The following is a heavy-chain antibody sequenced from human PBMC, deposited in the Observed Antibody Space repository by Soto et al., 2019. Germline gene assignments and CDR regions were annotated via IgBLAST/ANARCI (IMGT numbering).Heavy chain of an antibody. D-gene: IGHD3-16*01. CDR1: GFTFSSYW. Sequence: GGSLRLSCAASGFTFSSYWMSWVRQAPEKGLEWVANIKQDGNDLYFVDNVKGRFTISRDNSKNSLYLHMNSLRAEDTAVYYCARVRPPYTDYYYYYMDVWGKGTTVTVSS. CDR2: IKQDGNDL. J-gene: IGHJ6*03. V-gene: IGHV3-7*01. CDR3: ARVRPPYTDYYYYYMDV.